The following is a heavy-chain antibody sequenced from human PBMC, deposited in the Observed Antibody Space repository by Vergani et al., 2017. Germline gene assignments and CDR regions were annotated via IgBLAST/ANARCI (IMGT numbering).Heavy chain of an antibody. CDR1: GFIFSSHG. CDR3: VKGKGTFES. D-gene: IGHD1-7*01. V-gene: IGHV3-30*02. Sequence: QVQLVEWGGGVVQPGGSLRLSCTASGFIFSSHGMHWVRQAPGKGLEWVAFIRYDGSRRDNGESVKGRFTIARDNSKNMVYIQMNSLRPEDTAVYYCVKGKGTFESWGQGTLVTDSS. CDR2: IRYDGSRR. J-gene: IGHJ4*02.